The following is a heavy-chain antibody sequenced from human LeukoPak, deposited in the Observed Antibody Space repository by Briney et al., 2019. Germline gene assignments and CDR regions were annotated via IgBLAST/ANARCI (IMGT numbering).Heavy chain of an antibody. CDR1: GYTFTGYY. J-gene: IGHJ6*03. D-gene: IGHD3-9*01. CDR2: INPNSGGT. Sequence: ASVKVSCKASGYTFTGYYMHWVRQAPGQGLEWMGWINPNSGGTNYAQKFQGRVTMTRGTSISTAYMELSRLRSDDTAVYYCARSRYFDWPFYYYYMDVWGKGTTVTVSS. V-gene: IGHV1-2*02. CDR3: ARSRYFDWPFYYYYMDV.